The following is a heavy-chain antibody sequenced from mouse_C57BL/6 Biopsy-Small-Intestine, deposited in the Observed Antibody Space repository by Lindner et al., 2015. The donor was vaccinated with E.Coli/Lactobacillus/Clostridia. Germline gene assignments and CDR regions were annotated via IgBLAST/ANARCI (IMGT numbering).Heavy chain of an antibody. CDR2: INPSVAST. Sequence: SVKVSCKASGYTFSSYYMHWVRQAPGQGLEWMGIINPSVASTRYAQKFQGRVTVTSDTSTSAVYMELSGLRSEDTAVYYCARARGAYGGTNLRDQIDAFDIWGQGTMVTVSS. D-gene: IGHD1-1*02. J-gene: IGHJ3*01. CDR1: GYTFSSYY. CDR3: ARARGAYGGTNLRDQIDAFDI. V-gene: IGHV1-53*01.